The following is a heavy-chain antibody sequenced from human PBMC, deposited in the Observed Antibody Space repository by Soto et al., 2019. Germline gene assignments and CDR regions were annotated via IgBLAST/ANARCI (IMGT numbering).Heavy chain of an antibody. CDR2: IKTKTDGRTT. J-gene: IGHJ4*02. CDR1: GFTFSNAC. Sequence: EVQLVESGGGLVKPGGSLRLSCVASGFTFSNACMTWVRQAPGKGLEWVGHIKTKTDGRTTDYAAPVKGRFTISRDDSKNTLYLQMNSLKTEDTAVYYCTTGTWIQLWLPDYWGQGTLVTVSS. CDR3: TTGTWIQLWLPDY. V-gene: IGHV3-15*01. D-gene: IGHD5-18*01.